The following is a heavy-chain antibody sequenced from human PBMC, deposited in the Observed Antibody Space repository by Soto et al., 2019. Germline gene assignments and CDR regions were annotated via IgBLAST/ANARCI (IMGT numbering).Heavy chain of an antibody. D-gene: IGHD3-22*01. V-gene: IGHV1-18*01. J-gene: IGHJ5*02. Sequence: ASVKVSCKASGYTFTSYGISWVRQAPGQGLEWMGWISAYNGNTNYAQKLQGRVTMTTDTSTSTAYMELRSLRSDDTAVYYCARDQTRGGYLNWFDPWGQGTLVTVSS. CDR3: ARDQTRGGYLNWFDP. CDR2: ISAYNGNT. CDR1: GYTFTSYG.